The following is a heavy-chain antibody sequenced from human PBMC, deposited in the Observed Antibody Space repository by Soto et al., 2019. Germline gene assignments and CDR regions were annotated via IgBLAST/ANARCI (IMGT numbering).Heavy chain of an antibody. D-gene: IGHD6-6*01. J-gene: IGHJ6*02. CDR2: ISTRSSYT. CDR3: ARDQGDSSSSTYGIEV. CDR1: RFTFSDYY. Sequence: QVQLVESGGGLVKPGGSLRLSCAASRFTFSDYYMSWIRQAPGKGLEWVAYISTRSSYTNYSDSVRGRFTISRDNAKNAVYLQMNSLRAEETAVYCWARDQGDSSSSTYGIEVWGQGTTVTVSS. V-gene: IGHV3-11*06.